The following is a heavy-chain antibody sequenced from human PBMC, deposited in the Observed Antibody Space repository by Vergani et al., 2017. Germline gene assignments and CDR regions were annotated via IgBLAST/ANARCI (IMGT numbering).Heavy chain of an antibody. CDR3: AKVGRSEVAGTFGAFDI. J-gene: IGHJ3*02. CDR1: GFTFIMHA. Sequence: EVQLLESGGDLVQPGGSLRLSCAASGFTFIMHAMSWVRQAPGKGLEWVSTLSASDRLTHYADSVKGRFTISRDISKNTLFLHMNSLRPEDTAVYYCAKVGRSEVAGTFGAFDIWGQGTMVTVSS. D-gene: IGHD6-19*01. CDR2: LSASDRLT. V-gene: IGHV3-23*01.